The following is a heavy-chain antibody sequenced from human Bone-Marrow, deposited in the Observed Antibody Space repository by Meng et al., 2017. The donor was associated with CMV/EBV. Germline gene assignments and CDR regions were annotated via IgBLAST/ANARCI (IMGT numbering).Heavy chain of an antibody. Sequence: SETLSLTCAVYGGSFSGYYWSWIRQPPGKGLEWIGEINHSGSTNYNPSLKSRVTISVDTSKNQFSLKLSSVTAADTAVYYCATTDYYDSSGYQGAFDIWGQGPMVTVSS. V-gene: IGHV4-34*01. D-gene: IGHD3-22*01. CDR3: ATTDYYDSSGYQGAFDI. CDR2: INHSGST. CDR1: GGSFSGYY. J-gene: IGHJ3*02.